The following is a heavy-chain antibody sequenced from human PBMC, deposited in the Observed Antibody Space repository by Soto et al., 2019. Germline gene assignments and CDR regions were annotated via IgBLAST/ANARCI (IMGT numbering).Heavy chain of an antibody. D-gene: IGHD2-2*01. CDR2: ISSYNGNT. J-gene: IGHJ5*02. CDR1: GYIFTSYG. CDR3: TRGPRYCSTSMCFSGVTWFDP. V-gene: IGHV1-18*01. Sequence: ASVKVSCKASGYIFTSYGISWVRQAPGQGLEWMGWISSYNGNTNYAQKVQGRVTMTTDKSATTTYMELRSLTSDDTAVYYCTRGPRYCSTSMCFSGVTWFDPWGQGTLVTVSS.